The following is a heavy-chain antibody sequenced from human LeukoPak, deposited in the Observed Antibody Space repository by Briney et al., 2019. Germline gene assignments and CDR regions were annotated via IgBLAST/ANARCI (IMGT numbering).Heavy chain of an antibody. CDR2: INPNSGGT. CDR3: ARRVSSSKAQHFDY. Sequence: RASVKVSCRASGYTFIGYYMHWVRQAPGQGLEWMGWINPNSGGTNYAQKFQGRVTMTRDTSISTAYMELSRLRSDDTAVYYCARRVSSSKAQHFDYWGQGTLVTVSS. J-gene: IGHJ4*02. V-gene: IGHV1-2*02. D-gene: IGHD6-6*01. CDR1: GYTFIGYY.